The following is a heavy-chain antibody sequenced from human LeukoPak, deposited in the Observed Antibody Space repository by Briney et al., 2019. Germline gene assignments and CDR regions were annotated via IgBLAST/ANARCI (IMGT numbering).Heavy chain of an antibody. D-gene: IGHD6-13*01. Sequence: PGGSLRLSCADSGFAFNRYTLHWVRQAPGKGLEWVAVISYDGSDKDYADSVKGRFSISRDNSKNTLYLQMNSLRAEDTAVYYCAKDLLQQLAFDYWGQGTLVTVSS. V-gene: IGHV3-30-3*01. CDR2: ISYDGSDK. J-gene: IGHJ4*02. CDR3: AKDLLQQLAFDY. CDR1: GFAFNRYT.